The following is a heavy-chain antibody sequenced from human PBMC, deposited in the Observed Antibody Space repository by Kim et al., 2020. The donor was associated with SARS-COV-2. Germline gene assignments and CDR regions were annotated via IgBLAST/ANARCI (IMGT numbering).Heavy chain of an antibody. J-gene: IGHJ4*02. D-gene: IGHD3-3*01. Sequence: YNPSLKSRVTISVDTSKNQFSLKLSSVTAADTAVYYCARNYDFWSGYFDYWGQGTLVTVSS. CDR3: ARNYDFWSGYFDY. V-gene: IGHV4-59*01.